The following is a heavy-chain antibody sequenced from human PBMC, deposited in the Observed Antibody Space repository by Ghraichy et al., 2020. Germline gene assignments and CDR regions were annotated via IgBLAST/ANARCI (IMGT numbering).Heavy chain of an antibody. CDR3: AGVTYYYDTSVSNYNFGMDV. Sequence: GGSLTLSCAASGFTFSSYWMTWVRQAPGKGLEWVANIKQDGSEQYYVGSVRGRLTISRDNAKNSLYLQMNSLRAEDTAVYYCAGVTYYYDTSVSNYNFGMDVWGQGTTVTVSS. D-gene: IGHD3-22*01. CDR1: GFTFSSYW. CDR2: IKQDGSEQ. J-gene: IGHJ6*02. V-gene: IGHV3-7*01.